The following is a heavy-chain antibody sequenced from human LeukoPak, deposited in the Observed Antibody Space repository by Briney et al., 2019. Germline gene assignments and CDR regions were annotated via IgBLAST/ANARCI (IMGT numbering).Heavy chain of an antibody. Sequence: AGRSLRLSCAASGFTFDDYAMHWVRQAPGKGLEWVSGISWNSGSIGYADSVKGRFTISRDNAKNTLYLQMNSLRAEDTAVYYCARRSYQPRGEGEFDYWGQGTLVTVSS. CDR3: ARRSYQPRGEGEFDY. V-gene: IGHV3-9*01. D-gene: IGHD2-2*01. CDR2: ISWNSGSI. J-gene: IGHJ4*02. CDR1: GFTFDDYA.